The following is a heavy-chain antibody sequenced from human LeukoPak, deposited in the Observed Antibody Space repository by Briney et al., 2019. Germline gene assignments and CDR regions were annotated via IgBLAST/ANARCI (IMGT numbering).Heavy chain of an antibody. CDR1: GFTFSSYA. J-gene: IGHJ3*02. CDR3: ARIHRWIQGAFDI. V-gene: IGHV4-59*01. D-gene: IGHD5-18*01. CDR2: IYYSGST. Sequence: GSLRLSCAASGFTFSSYAMSWVRQPPGKGLEWIGYIYYSGSTNYNPSLKSRVTISVDTSKNQFSLKLSSVTAADTAVYYCARIHRWIQGAFDIWGQGTMVTVSS.